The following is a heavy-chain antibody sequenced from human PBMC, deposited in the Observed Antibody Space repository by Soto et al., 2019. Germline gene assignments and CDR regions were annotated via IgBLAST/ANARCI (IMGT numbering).Heavy chain of an antibody. D-gene: IGHD3-10*01. J-gene: IGHJ4*02. V-gene: IGHV4-59*01. Sequence: SETLSLTCSVSGGSRSEYFWSWIRQSPGKGLEWIGYIYYLGSTDYNPSLKSRVTISVDTSKRQFSLRLTSVTAADTAVYYCARDGYDGSGSPLPSYRGRGTHVTGSS. CDR2: IYYLGST. CDR3: ARDGYDGSGSPLPSY. CDR1: GGSRSEYF.